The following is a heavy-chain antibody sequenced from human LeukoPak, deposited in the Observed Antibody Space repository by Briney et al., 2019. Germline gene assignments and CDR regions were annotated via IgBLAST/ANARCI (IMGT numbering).Heavy chain of an antibody. CDR3: ARAGGYSYRVDY. D-gene: IGHD5-18*01. J-gene: IGHJ4*02. CDR1: GGSISGYY. V-gene: IGHV4-59*01. CDR2: IYSSGIT. Sequence: TSETLSLTCTVSGGSISGYYWSWIRQPPGQGLEWIAYIYSSGITSYNPSLQSRVTISIDTSKNQFSLRLSSVTAADTAVYYCARAGGYSYRVDYWGQGTLVTVSS.